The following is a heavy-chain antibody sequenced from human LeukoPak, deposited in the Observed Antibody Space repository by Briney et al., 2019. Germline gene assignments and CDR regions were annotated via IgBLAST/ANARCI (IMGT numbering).Heavy chain of an antibody. CDR3: ASQLRYFDWVR. CDR2: IHYSGST. J-gene: IGHJ4*02. CDR1: GGSISTYY. V-gene: IGHV4-59*01. Sequence: PSETLSLTCTVSGGSISTYYWSWIRQPPGKGLEWIGYIHYSGSTNYSPSLKSRVTISVDTSKNQFSLKLSSVTAADTAVYYCASQLRYFDWVRWGQGTLVTVSS. D-gene: IGHD3-9*01.